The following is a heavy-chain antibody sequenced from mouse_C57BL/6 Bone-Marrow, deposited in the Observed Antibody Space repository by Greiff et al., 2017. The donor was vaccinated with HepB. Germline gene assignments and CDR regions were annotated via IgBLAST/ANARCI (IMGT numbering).Heavy chain of an antibody. CDR1: GYTFTSYG. CDR3: ASAGWDNY. CDR2: IYPRSGNT. D-gene: IGHD4-1*01. V-gene: IGHV1-81*01. Sequence: VQLVESGAELARPGASVKLSCKASGYTFTSYGISWVKQRTGQGLEWIGEIYPRSGNTYYNEKFKGKATLTADKSSSTAYMELRGLTSEDTAIYYCASAGWDNYWGQGTTLTVSS. J-gene: IGHJ2*01.